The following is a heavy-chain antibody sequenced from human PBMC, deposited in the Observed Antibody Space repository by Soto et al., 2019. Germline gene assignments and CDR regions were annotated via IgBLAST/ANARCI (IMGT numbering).Heavy chain of an antibody. CDR1: GYTFTSYD. CDR2: MNPNSGNT. D-gene: IGHD2-2*01. V-gene: IGHV1-8*01. CDR3: ARDWVVPAAIFSAAPNWFDP. J-gene: IGHJ5*02. Sequence: ASVKVSCKASGYTFTSYDINWVRQATGQGLEWMGWMNPNSGNTGYAQKFQGRVTMTRNTSISTAYMELSSLRSEDTAVYYCARDWVVPAAIFSAAPNWFDPWGQGTLVTVSS.